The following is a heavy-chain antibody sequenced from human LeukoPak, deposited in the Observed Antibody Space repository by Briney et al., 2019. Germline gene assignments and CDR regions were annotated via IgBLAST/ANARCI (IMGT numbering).Heavy chain of an antibody. CDR2: ISYIGST. V-gene: IGHV4-61*01. J-gene: IGHJ4*02. Sequence: SETLSLSCTVSGGSVSSDSNYWTWIRQPPGMELEWVGYISYIGSTNDNTSLKSRVTISINTSKNQFTLKLSSVTAADTAVYYCARGHDTSGYYYSDYWGQGTLVTVSS. CDR1: GGSVSSDSNY. D-gene: IGHD3-22*01. CDR3: ARGHDTSGYYYSDY.